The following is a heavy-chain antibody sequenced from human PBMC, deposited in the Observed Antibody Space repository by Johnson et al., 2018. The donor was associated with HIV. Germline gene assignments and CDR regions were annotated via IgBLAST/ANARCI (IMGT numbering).Heavy chain of an antibody. CDR3: ARDRAWNYEGAFDI. D-gene: IGHD1-7*01. CDR2: IYSGGST. CDR1: GFTVSSNY. V-gene: IGHV3-53*01. J-gene: IGHJ3*02. Sequence: VQLVESGGGLIQPGGSLRLSCAASGFTVSSNYMSWVRQAPGKGLEWVSVIYSGGSTYYADSVKGRFTISRDNYKNTLYLQMNSLRAEDTAVYYCARDRAWNYEGAFDIWGQGTMVTVSS.